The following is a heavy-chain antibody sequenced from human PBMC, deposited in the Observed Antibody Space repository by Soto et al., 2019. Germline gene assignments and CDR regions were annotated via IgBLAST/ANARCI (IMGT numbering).Heavy chain of an antibody. CDR3: VMVDNYVTPTPQDV. Sequence: QVQLVQSGDEVKKPGASVKVSCKASGYIFVNYGIAWVRQAPRQGLEWMGWISPYTGNTHSASKVQGRITMTTDTSTSTTYMDLGSLTSDDTAVYYCVMVDNYVTPTPQDVWGQGTTVTVSS. V-gene: IGHV1-18*01. J-gene: IGHJ6*02. D-gene: IGHD3-16*01. CDR1: GYIFVNYG. CDR2: ISPYTGNT.